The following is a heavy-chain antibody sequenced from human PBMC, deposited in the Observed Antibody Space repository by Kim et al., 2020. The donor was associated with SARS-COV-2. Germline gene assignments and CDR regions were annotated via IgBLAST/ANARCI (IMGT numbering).Heavy chain of an antibody. CDR2: ISSSGGSA. Sequence: GGSLRLSCAASGFTFGSYAMNWVRQAPGKGLEWVSTISSSGGSAYYADSVKGRFTVSRDNSKNTQFLQMSSLRAEDTAVYYCAKVTDSWGPHGMDGWGEG. CDR3: AKVTDSWGPHGMDG. J-gene: IGHJ6*01. CDR1: GFTFGSYA. D-gene: IGHD3-16*01. V-gene: IGHV3-23*01.